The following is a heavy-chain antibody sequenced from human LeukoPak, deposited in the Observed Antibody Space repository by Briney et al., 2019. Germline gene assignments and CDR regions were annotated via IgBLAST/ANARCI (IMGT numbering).Heavy chain of an antibody. CDR1: GGSFSFYF. J-gene: IGHJ4*02. V-gene: IGHV4-34*01. CDR3: ARDSDSGFQ. D-gene: IGHD3-16*01. Sequence: PSETLSLTCTVSGGSFSFYFWHWIRQPPGEGLDWIGEIDNRGSTQYKPSLRSRGIISIDTSGNHFSLKLTSVTAADMAVYFCARDSDSGFQWGQGMLVTVSS. CDR2: IDNRGST.